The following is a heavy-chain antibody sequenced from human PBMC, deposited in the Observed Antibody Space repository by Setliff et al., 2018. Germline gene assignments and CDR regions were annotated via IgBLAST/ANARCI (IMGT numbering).Heavy chain of an antibody. V-gene: IGHV1-18*01. CDR3: LRLVRYCSRTSCQRTSGVSL. CDR2: IGVYSGNT. CDR1: GYTFTESI. Sequence: ASVKVSCKASGYTFTESIVSWVRQAPGQGLEWLGWIGVYSGNTYTAQRFQGRVTMTTDTSTNMAYLELRGLRSDDTAVYYCLRLVRYCSRTSCQRTSGVSLWGPGTLVTVSS. J-gene: IGHJ4*02. D-gene: IGHD2-8*01.